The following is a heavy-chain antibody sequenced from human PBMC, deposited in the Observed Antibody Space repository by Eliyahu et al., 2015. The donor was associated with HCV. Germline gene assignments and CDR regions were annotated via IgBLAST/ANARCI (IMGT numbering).Heavy chain of an antibody. V-gene: IGHV1-2*04. Sequence: QVQLVQSGAEVKKPGASVKVSCKASGYTFTGYYMHWVRQAPGQGLEWMGWINPNSGGTNYAQKFQGWVTMTRDTSISTAYMELSRLRSDDTAVYYCAREGPLGYSYGPNESSGPTGGFDYWGQGTLVTVSS. CDR1: GYTFTGYY. CDR3: AREGPLGYSYGPNESSGPTGGFDY. D-gene: IGHD5-18*01. J-gene: IGHJ4*02. CDR2: INPNSGGT.